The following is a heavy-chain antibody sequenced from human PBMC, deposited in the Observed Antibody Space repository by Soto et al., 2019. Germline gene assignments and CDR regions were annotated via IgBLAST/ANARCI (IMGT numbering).Heavy chain of an antibody. J-gene: IGHJ5*02. CDR3: ATTIAAAGTRLSWFDP. V-gene: IGHV4-39*01. CDR2: IYYSGST. CDR1: GGSISSSSYY. D-gene: IGHD6-13*01. Sequence: SETLSLTCTVSGGSISSSSYYWGWIRQPPGKGLEWIGSIYYSGSTYYNPSLKSRVTISVDTSKNQFSLKLSSVTAADTAVYYCATTIAAAGTRLSWFDPWGQGTLVTVSS.